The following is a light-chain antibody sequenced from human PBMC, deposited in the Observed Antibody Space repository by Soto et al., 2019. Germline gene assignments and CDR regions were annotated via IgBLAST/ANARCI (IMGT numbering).Light chain of an antibody. J-gene: IGKJ5*01. CDR3: QQSSNWPPYT. Sequence: PSTATTSFAPVSSCDLYRIALQTVSITYLTWYQQKPGQAHSLLIYTTSSRATGIPDRFSGSGSGTDFTLTISSLEPEDFAVYYCQQSSNWPPYTCGQGTQLEIK. V-gene: IGKV3D-20*02. CDR1: QTVSITY. CDR2: TTS.